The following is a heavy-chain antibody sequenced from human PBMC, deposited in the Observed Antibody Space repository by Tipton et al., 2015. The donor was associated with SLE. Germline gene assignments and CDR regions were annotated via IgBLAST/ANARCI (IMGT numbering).Heavy chain of an antibody. J-gene: IGHJ5*02. CDR1: GGSINSRIW. V-gene: IGHV4-4*02. CDR2: IYHSGIT. D-gene: IGHD3-3*01. Sequence: TLSLTCAVSGGSINSRIWWSWVRQPPGKGLEWIGEIYHSGITYYNPSLKSRVTISVDTSKNQFSLKLTSVTAADTAVYYCARSNDFWSGYWFDPWGQGTLVTVSS. CDR3: ARSNDFWSGYWFDP.